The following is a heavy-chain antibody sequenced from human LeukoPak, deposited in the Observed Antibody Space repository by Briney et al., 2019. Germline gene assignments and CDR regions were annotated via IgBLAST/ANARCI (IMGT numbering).Heavy chain of an antibody. Sequence: GGSLRLSCAASGFTFSSYAMHWVRQAPWKGLEYVSAISSNGGSTYYANSVKGRFTISRDNSKNTLYLQMGSLRAEDMAVYYCARVIAAHTLAAFDTWGQGTMVTVSS. CDR1: GFTFSSYA. CDR2: ISSNGGST. J-gene: IGHJ3*02. D-gene: IGHD6-13*01. CDR3: ARVIAAHTLAAFDT. V-gene: IGHV3-64*01.